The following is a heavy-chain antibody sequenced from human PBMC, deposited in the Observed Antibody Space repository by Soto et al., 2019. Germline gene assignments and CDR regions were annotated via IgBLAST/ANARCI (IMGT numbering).Heavy chain of an antibody. CDR3: AKTLGSGICNY. Sequence: EVQLLESGGGLVQPGGSLRLSCAASGFTFSSYAMSWVRQAPGKGLEWVSAISGSGGSTYYADSVKGRFTISRDNSTCTVSLQMNSVRAEDTAVYACAKTLGSGICNYWGQGTLVTVSS. CDR2: ISGSGGST. V-gene: IGHV3-23*01. J-gene: IGHJ4*02. D-gene: IGHD3-10*01. CDR1: GFTFSSYA.